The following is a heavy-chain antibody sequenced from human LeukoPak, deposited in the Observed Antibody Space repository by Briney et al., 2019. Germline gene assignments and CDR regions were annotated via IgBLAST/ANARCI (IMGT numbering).Heavy chain of an antibody. CDR3: AKEVSTAGTQAPGVDY. CDR2: ISGSGGST. CDR1: GFTFSSYA. Sequence: GGSLRLSCAASGFTFSSYAMSWVRQAPGKGLEWGSAISGSGGSTYYADSVKGRFTISRDNSKNTLYLQMNSLRAEDTAVYYCAKEVSTAGTQAPGVDYWGQGTLVTVSS. D-gene: IGHD6-13*01. V-gene: IGHV3-23*01. J-gene: IGHJ4*02.